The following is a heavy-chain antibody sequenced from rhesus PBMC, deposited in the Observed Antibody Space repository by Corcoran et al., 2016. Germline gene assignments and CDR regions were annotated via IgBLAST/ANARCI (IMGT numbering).Heavy chain of an antibody. CDR1: GGSISDDYY. D-gene: IGHD6-13*01. V-gene: IGHV4-106*01. J-gene: IGHJ4*01. CDR2: IYVRGGGT. CDR3: ARPLAACQVEVDY. Sequence: QVQLQESGPGLVKPSETLSLTCAVSGGSISDDYYWSWIRKPPGKGLEWIGYIYVRGGGTTSNPSLKNRVPISIDTSKNQFSLKLISVTAADTAVYYCARPLAACQVEVDYWGQGVLVTVSS.